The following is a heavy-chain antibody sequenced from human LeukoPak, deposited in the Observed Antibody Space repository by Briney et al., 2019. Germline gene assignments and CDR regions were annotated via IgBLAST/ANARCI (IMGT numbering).Heavy chain of an antibody. J-gene: IGHJ4*02. V-gene: IGHV4-30-2*01. D-gene: IGHD3-10*01. CDR2: IYHSGTT. Sequence: SQTLSLTCAVSGGSISNGGYSWSWIRQPPGKGLEWIGLIYHSGTTHYSPSLKSRLTFSLDKSKNQFSLKLTSVTAADTALYYCARNYYGSGSFYVHNWGQGTLVTVSS. CDR1: GGSISNGGYS. CDR3: ARNYYGSGSFYVHN.